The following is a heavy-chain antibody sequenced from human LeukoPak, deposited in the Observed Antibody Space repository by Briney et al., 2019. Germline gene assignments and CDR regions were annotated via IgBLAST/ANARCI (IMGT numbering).Heavy chain of an antibody. D-gene: IGHD2-2*01. CDR3: ARDRRYCSSTSCPKDY. Sequence: GGSLRLSCAASGFTFSSYAMHWVRQAPGKGLEWVAVISYDGSNKYYADSVKGRFTISRDNSKNTLYLQMNSLRAEDTAVYYCARDRRYCSSTSCPKDYWGQGTLVTVSS. J-gene: IGHJ4*02. CDR2: ISYDGSNK. V-gene: IGHV3-30-3*01. CDR1: GFTFSSYA.